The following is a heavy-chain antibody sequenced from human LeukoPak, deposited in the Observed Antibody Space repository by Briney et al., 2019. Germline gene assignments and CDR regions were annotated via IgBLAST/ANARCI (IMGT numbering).Heavy chain of an antibody. CDR3: TTIAVAGTVDH. V-gene: IGHV3-73*01. CDR1: GFTFSGSA. J-gene: IGHJ4*02. D-gene: IGHD6-19*01. CDR2: IRSKANSYAT. Sequence: GGSLRLSCAASGFTFSGSAMHWVRQASGKGLEWVGRIRSKANSYATAYAASVKGRFTISRDDSKNTAYLQMNSLKTEDTAVYYCTTIAVAGTVDHWGQGTLVTVSS.